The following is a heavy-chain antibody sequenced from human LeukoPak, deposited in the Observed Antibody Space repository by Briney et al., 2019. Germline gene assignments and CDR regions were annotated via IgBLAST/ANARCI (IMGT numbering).Heavy chain of an antibody. CDR3: AKDQWNPDF. J-gene: IGHJ4*02. CDR1: GFTFSNYG. CDR2: VWDDGSSQ. D-gene: IGHD6-19*01. Sequence: GGSLRLSCEASGFTFSNYGMHWVRQAPGKGLKWVAVVWDDGSSQNYADSVKGRFTISRDNSKNLVFLQMNSLRAEDTAVYYCAKDQWNPDFWGQGTLVSVSS. V-gene: IGHV3-33*06.